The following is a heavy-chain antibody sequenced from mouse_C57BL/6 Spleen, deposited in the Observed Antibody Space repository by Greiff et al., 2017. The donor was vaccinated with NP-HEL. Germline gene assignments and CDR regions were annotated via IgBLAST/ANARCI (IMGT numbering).Heavy chain of an antibody. V-gene: IGHV1-85*01. CDR1: GYTFTSYD. J-gene: IGHJ1*03. D-gene: IGHD3-2*02. CDR2: IYPRDGST. CDR3: ARIDSAGDWYFDV. Sequence: QVQLQQSGPELVKPGASVKLSCKASGYTFTSYDINWVKQRPGQGLEWIGWIYPRDGSTKYNQKFKGKATLTVDTSSSTAYMELHSLTSEDSAVYFCARIDSAGDWYFDVWGTGTTVTVSS.